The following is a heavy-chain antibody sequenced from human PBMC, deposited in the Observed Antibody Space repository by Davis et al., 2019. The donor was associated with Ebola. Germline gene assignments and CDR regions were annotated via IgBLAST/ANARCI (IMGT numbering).Heavy chain of an antibody. J-gene: IGHJ5*02. CDR2: ISAYNGNT. Sequence: ASVKVSCKASGYTFTSYGISWVRQAPGQGLEWMGWISAYNGNTNYAQKLQGRVTMTTDTSMSTAYMELRSLRSDDTAVYYCAREVQAIADLGNWFDPWGQGTLVTVSS. V-gene: IGHV1-18*01. D-gene: IGHD6-13*01. CDR1: GYTFTSYG. CDR3: AREVQAIADLGNWFDP.